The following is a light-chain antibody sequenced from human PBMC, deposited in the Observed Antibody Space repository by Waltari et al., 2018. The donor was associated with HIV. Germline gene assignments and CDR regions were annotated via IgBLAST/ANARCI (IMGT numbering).Light chain of an antibody. Sequence: EIVMTQSPATLPVSPGESAILSCRASQSVTTNLAWYQQKPGQAPRLLIYGASTRATGIPARFSGSGSGTGFTLTISSLQSEDFAIYYCQQYNNWPPEDTFGQGTKLEIK. CDR3: QQYNNWPPEDT. CDR2: GAS. J-gene: IGKJ2*01. CDR1: QSVTTN. V-gene: IGKV3-15*01.